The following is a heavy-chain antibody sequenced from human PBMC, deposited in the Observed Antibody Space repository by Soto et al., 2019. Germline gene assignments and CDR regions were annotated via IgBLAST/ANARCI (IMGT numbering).Heavy chain of an antibody. Sequence: SVKVSCKASGGTFSSYAISWVRLAPGKGLEWMGGIMPIFGTANYAQKFQARVTITADESTSTAYMELSSLRSEDTAVYYCARDPRHRDYWSGYYTNWFDPWGQGTLVTVSS. J-gene: IGHJ5*02. CDR3: ARDPRHRDYWSGYYTNWFDP. CDR1: GGTFSSYA. V-gene: IGHV1-69*01. CDR2: IMPIFGTA. D-gene: IGHD3-3*01.